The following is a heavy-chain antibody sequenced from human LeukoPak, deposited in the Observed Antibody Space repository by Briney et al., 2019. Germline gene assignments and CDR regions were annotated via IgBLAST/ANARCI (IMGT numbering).Heavy chain of an antibody. CDR3: ARANKLGNVVLPFY. D-gene: IGHD7-27*01. V-gene: IGHV1-24*01. Sequence: APVKVSCKVSGYTLTELSMHWVRQAPGKGLEWMGGFDPEDGETIYAQKFQGRVIMTRNTSISTAYMELSSLRSEDTAVYYCARANKLGNVVLPFYWGQGTLVTVSS. CDR2: FDPEDGET. J-gene: IGHJ4*02. CDR1: GYTLTELS.